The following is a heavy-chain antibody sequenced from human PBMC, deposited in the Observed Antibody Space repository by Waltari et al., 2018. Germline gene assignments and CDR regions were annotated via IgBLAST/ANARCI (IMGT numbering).Heavy chain of an antibody. CDR1: GFIFGDYA. V-gene: IGHV3-49*03. CDR2: CRSKAYGGTP. CDR3: ARDGLTVGYGSWFDP. J-gene: IGHJ5*02. Sequence: EVQLVGSGGGLVQPGRSLRLACTASGFIFGDYAMSWFRQAPGKGLEWVSFCRSKAYGGTPEHGASVRGRLTISRDDSKGTAYLQRSSLRTEDTAVYDCARDGLTVGYGSWFDPWGQGTLVTVSS. D-gene: IGHD4-17*01.